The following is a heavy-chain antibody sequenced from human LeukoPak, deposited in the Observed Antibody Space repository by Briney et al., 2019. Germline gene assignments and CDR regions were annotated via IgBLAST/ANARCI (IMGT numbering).Heavy chain of an antibody. D-gene: IGHD3-16*02. CDR3: AKDERLMITFGGVINY. J-gene: IGHJ4*02. CDR2: ISGSGGST. CDR1: GFTFSSYA. Sequence: GGSLRLSCAASGFTFSSYAMSWVRQAPGKGLEWVSAISGSGGSTYYADSVKGRFTISRDNSKNTLYLQMNSLRAEDTAVYYCAKDERLMITFGGVINYWGQGTLSPSPQ. V-gene: IGHV3-23*01.